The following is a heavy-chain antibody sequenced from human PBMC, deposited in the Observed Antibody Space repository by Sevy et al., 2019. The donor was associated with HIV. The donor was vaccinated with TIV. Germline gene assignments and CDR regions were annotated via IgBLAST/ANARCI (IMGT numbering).Heavy chain of an antibody. CDR2: IYYSGST. CDR1: GGSISSYY. CDR3: ARVRAEDYYYDYGMDV. J-gene: IGHJ6*02. Sequence: SETLSLTCTVSGGSISSYYWSWIRQPPGKGLEWIGYIYYSGSTNYNPSLKSRVTISVDTSKNHFSLKLSSVTAADTAVYYCARVRAEDYYYDYGMDVWGQGTTVTVSS. V-gene: IGHV4-59*13.